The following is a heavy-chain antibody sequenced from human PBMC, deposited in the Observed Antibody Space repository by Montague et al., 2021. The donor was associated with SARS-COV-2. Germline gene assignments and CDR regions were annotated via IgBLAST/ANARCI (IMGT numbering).Heavy chain of an antibody. CDR3: ARGEGVMVYVYGMDV. J-gene: IGHJ6*02. CDR2: TYYSGST. CDR1: GGSISSGGYY. D-gene: IGHD2-8*01. Sequence: TLSLTCTVSGGSISSGGYYWSWIRQHPGKGLEWIGYTYYSGSTNYNPSLKSRLTISVDTSKNQFSLKLSSVTAADTAVYYCARGEGVMVYVYGMDVWGQGTTVTASS. V-gene: IGHV4-31*03.